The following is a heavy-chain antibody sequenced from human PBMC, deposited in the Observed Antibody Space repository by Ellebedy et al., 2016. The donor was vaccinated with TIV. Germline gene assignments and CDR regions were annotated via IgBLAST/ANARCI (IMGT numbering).Heavy chain of an antibody. J-gene: IGHJ2*01. Sequence: MPSETLSLTCAVYGGSFNDYYWTWIRQPPGKGLEWIGEINHSGSPNYNPSLKSRVTIAVDTSKSWFSLKLSSVTAADTAVYYCTKALGDTRYFDLWGRGTLVTVSS. CDR1: GGSFNDYY. CDR2: INHSGSP. D-gene: IGHD3-16*01. CDR3: TKALGDTRYFDL. V-gene: IGHV4-34*01.